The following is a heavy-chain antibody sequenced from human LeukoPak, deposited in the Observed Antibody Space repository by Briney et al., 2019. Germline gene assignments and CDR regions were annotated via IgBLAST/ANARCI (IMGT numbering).Heavy chain of an antibody. CDR1: GFTFSDYY. V-gene: IGHV3-66*01. Sequence: PGGSLRLSCAASGFTFSDYYMSWIRQAPGKGLEWVSVIYSGGSTYYADSVKGRFTISRDNSKNTLYLQMNSLRAEDTAVYYCARDKDLSLDYWGQGTLVTVSS. CDR2: IYSGGST. J-gene: IGHJ4*02. D-gene: IGHD3-3*02. CDR3: ARDKDLSLDY.